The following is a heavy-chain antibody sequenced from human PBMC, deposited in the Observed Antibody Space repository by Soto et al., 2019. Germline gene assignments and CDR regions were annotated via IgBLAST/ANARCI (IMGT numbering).Heavy chain of an antibody. J-gene: IGHJ4*02. CDR1: GGSFSGYY. CDR3: ARGYYDYVGGIYLNGSHSFDY. CDR2: INHSGST. D-gene: IGHD3-16*02. Sequence: QVQLQQWGAGLLKPSETLSLTCAVYGGSFSGYYWSWIRQPPGKGLEWIGEINHSGSTNYNPSLRSRLTISLNTPRTRFPVNVISGPAADAVVYYCARGYYDYVGGIYLNGSHSFDYGGRGPRVPV. V-gene: IGHV4-34*01.